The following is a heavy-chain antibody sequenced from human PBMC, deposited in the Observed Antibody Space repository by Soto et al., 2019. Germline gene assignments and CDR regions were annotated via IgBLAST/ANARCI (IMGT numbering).Heavy chain of an antibody. Sequence: EVQLAESGGGLAQPGGSLRLSCAASGFTLSGYAMDWVRQAPGKGLEYVSGISSNGVGTYYANSVPGRFTISRDNSKNTVYLQMGSLRPEDMAVYYCAKRARADFYYMDVWGKGATVTVSS. CDR2: ISSNGVGT. CDR1: GFTLSGYA. CDR3: AKRARADFYYMDV. V-gene: IGHV3-64*01. D-gene: IGHD6-6*01. J-gene: IGHJ6*03.